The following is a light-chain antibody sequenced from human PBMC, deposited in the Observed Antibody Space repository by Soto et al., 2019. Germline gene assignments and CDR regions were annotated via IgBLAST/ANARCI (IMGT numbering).Light chain of an antibody. CDR3: LHSRDSVST. V-gene: IGKV3-20*01. Sequence: EIVLTQSPATLSLSPGERATLSCGASQSVSSSSLAWYQQRPGQAPRLLVYGTSSRATGIPDRFSGSGSGTNFTLTISRLEPEDFAVYYCLHSRDSVSTFGPGTKVDIK. CDR2: GTS. J-gene: IGKJ3*01. CDR1: QSVSSSS.